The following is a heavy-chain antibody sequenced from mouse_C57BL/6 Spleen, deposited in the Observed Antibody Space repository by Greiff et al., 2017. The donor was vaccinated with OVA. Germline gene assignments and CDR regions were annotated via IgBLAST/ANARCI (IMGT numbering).Heavy chain of an antibody. CDR3: ARDLYYGNNYYAMDY. D-gene: IGHD2-1*01. CDR2: INYDGSST. CDR1: GFTFSDYY. Sequence: EVQVVESAGGLVQPGRSMKLSCTASGFTFSDYYMAWVRQVPEKGLEWVANINYDGSSTYYLDSLKSRFIISRDNAKNILYLQMSSLKSEDTATYYCARDLYYGNNYYAMDYWGQGTSVTVSS. J-gene: IGHJ4*01. V-gene: IGHV5-16*01.